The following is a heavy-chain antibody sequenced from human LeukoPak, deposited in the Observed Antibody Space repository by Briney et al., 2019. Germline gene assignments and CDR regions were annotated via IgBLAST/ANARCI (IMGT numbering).Heavy chain of an antibody. V-gene: IGHV3-23*01. Sequence: GGSLRLSCAASGFTFSSYAMSWVRQAPGKGLEWVSAISGSGGSTYYADSVKGRFTISRDNSKNTLYLQMNSLRAEGTAVYYCARADSSGYYSSPDYWGQGTLVTVSS. CDR1: GFTFSSYA. J-gene: IGHJ4*02. CDR3: ARADSSGYYSSPDY. D-gene: IGHD3-22*01. CDR2: ISGSGGST.